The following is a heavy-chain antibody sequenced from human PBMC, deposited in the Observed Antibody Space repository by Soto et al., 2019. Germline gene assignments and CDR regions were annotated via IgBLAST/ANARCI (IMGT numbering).Heavy chain of an antibody. D-gene: IGHD6-13*01. CDR1: GGSISSYSYY. CDR3: VRHVSSMTAAGPGWFDP. CDR2: IYYSGST. Sequence: QLQLQESGPGLVKPSETLSLTCTVSGGSISSYSYYWGWIRQPPGKGLEWIGSIYYSGSTYYNPSLKSRVTISVDTSKNQFSLKLNSVTAADTAVYYCVRHVSSMTAAGPGWFDPWGQGTLVTVSS. J-gene: IGHJ5*02. V-gene: IGHV4-39*01.